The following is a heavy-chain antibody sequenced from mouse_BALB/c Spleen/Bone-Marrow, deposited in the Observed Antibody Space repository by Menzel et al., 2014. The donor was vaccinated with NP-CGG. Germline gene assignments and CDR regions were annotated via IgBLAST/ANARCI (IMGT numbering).Heavy chain of an antibody. V-gene: IGHV1S34*01. J-gene: IGHJ2*01. D-gene: IGHD2-3*01. CDR2: ISCYNGAT. CDR1: GYSFTGYY. Sequence: LVKTGASVKISCKASGYSFTGYYMHWVKQSHGKSLEWIGYISCYNGATSYNQKFKGKATFTVDTSSSTAYMQFNSRTCEGSAVYCCARGDGYYVDFDCWGQGTTLTVSS. CDR3: ARGDGYYVDFDC.